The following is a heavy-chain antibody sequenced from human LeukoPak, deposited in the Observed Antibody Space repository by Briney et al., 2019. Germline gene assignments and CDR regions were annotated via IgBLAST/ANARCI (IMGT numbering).Heavy chain of an antibody. CDR1: GYTFTSYG. Sequence: GASVKVSCKASGYTFTSYGISWVRQAPGQGPEWMGWISAYNGNTNYAQKLQGRVTMTTDTSTSTAYMELRSLRSDDTAVYYCARAKSGYFDWLSDFDYWGQGTLVTVSS. CDR2: ISAYNGNT. D-gene: IGHD3-9*01. CDR3: ARAKSGYFDWLSDFDY. V-gene: IGHV1-18*04. J-gene: IGHJ4*02.